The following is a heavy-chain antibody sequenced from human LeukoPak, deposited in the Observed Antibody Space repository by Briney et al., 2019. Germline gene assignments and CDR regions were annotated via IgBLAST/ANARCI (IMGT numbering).Heavy chain of an antibody. D-gene: IGHD6-19*01. Sequence: GGSLRLSCAASGFTFSTYAMNWVRQAPAKGLEWVSTTGGGGPTTDYADSVKDRFTISRDNSKNTLYLQMNSLRAEDTAVYFCARGFLGGTDQYFDSWGQGTLVTVSS. CDR1: GFTFSTYA. CDR3: ARGFLGGTDQYFDS. V-gene: IGHV3-23*01. J-gene: IGHJ4*02. CDR2: TGGGGPTT.